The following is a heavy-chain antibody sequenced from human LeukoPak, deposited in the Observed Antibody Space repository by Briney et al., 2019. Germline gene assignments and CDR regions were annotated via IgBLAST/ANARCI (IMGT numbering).Heavy chain of an antibody. CDR3: AKLNYYRSGSYQPYYFDY. CDR2: MYHSGDT. J-gene: IGHJ4*02. D-gene: IGHD3-10*01. Sequence: NPSETLSLTCTVSGYSVSSGYYWGWIRQPPGKGLEWIGSMYHSGDTYYNPSLKSRVTISVDTSKNQFSLNLNSVTAADTAVYYCAKLNYYRSGSYQPYYFDYWGQGTLVTVSS. V-gene: IGHV4-38-2*02. CDR1: GYSVSSGYY.